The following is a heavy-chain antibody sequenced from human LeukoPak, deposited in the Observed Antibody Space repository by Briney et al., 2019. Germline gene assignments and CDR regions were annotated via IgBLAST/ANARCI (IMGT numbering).Heavy chain of an antibody. D-gene: IGHD2-15*01. Sequence: ASVKLSCEASGYTFTVYYIHWVRQAPGQGPEWVGWINTNSGGTKYAEKFQGRVTMTRDTSISTAYMEVGRLTSDDTAVYYCARDDCSGGSCYRTWGQGTLVTVSS. V-gene: IGHV1-2*02. CDR2: INTNSGGT. J-gene: IGHJ4*02. CDR1: GYTFTVYY. CDR3: ARDDCSGGSCYRT.